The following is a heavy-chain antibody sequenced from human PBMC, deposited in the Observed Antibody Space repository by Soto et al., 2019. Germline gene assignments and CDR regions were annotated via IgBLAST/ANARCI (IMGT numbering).Heavy chain of an antibody. Sequence: PGGSLRLSCAASGFTFSSYIMNWVRQAPGKGLEWVSSISSSSSYIYYADSVKGRFTISRDNSKNTLYLQMNSLRAEDTAVYYCAKAASTYYNWFDPWGQGTLVTVSS. J-gene: IGHJ5*02. V-gene: IGHV3-21*04. D-gene: IGHD2-8*01. CDR3: AKAASTYYNWFDP. CDR2: ISSSSSYI. CDR1: GFTFSSYI.